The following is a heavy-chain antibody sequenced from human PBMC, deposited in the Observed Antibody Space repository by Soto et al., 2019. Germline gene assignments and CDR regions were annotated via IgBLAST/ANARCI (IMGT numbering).Heavy chain of an antibody. CDR3: AREPTYYYGSGTARDGMDV. D-gene: IGHD3-10*01. V-gene: IGHV3-33*01. CDR2: TWNYGGNK. CDR1: GFNFDTYG. J-gene: IGHJ6*02. Sequence: QVQLVESGGGVVQPGGSLRLSCAASGFNFDTYGMQWVRQAPGKGLEWVAFTWNYGGNKNYADSVKGRFTISRDNSRDTLFLQMDSLKVEDTAVYHCAREPTYYYGSGTARDGMDVWGQGTTVTVSS.